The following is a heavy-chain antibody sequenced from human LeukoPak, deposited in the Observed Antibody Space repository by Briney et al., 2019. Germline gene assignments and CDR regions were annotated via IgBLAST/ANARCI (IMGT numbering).Heavy chain of an antibody. Sequence: GGSLRLSCVASGFPFSSYWMTWVRQAPGKGLEWVANIKQDGSKKSYVDSVKGRFTISRDNAKNSLYLQMNSLRAEDTALYYCAREVSEGFDFWGQGTLVTVSS. D-gene: IGHD3-22*01. CDR2: IKQDGSKK. J-gene: IGHJ4*02. V-gene: IGHV3-7*01. CDR1: GFPFSSYW. CDR3: AREVSEGFDF.